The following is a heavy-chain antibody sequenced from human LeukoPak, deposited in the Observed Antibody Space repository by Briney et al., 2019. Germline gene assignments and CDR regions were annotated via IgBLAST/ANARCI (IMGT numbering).Heavy chain of an antibody. J-gene: IGHJ4*02. CDR2: ISLSGATT. D-gene: IGHD5-18*01. Sequence: PGGSLRLSCAASGFTFSGYAMSWVRQAPGEGLEWVSSISLSGATTYYADSVKGRFTISRDNSKNTLYLQMNTLRAEDTALYYCVLSGYNKILAWGYWGQGTLVTVSS. CDR1: GFTFSGYA. CDR3: VLSGYNKILAWGY. V-gene: IGHV3-23*01.